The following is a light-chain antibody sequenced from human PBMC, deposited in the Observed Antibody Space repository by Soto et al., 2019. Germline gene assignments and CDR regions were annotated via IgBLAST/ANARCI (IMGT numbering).Light chain of an antibody. J-gene: IGKJ3*01. V-gene: IGKV1-9*01. CDR3: QHLNSFPIP. Sequence: IQLTQSPSSLSASVGDRVTISCRASQGIANFLAWYQQKPGKAPKLLIYAASTLQSGVPSRFSGSGSGTDFTLTISCLQPEDFATYYCQHLNSFPIPFGPGTKVDIK. CDR1: QGIANF. CDR2: AAS.